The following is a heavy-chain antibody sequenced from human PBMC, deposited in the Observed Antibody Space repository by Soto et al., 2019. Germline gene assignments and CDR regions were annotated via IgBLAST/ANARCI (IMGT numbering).Heavy chain of an antibody. V-gene: IGHV5-51*01. D-gene: IGHD2-21*01. CDR1: GYSFTSYW. Sequence: GESLKISCKGSGYSFTSYWIGWVRQMPGKGLEWMGIIYPSDSDTKYNPSFQGQVTFSADRSINTAADTAVYYCARHFGSWVREIDFWGRGTLVTVSS. J-gene: IGHJ4*02. CDR3: EIDF. CDR2: IYPSDSDT.